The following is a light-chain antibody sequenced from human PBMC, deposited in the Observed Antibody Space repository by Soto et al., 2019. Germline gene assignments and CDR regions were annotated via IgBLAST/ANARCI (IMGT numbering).Light chain of an antibody. J-gene: IGKJ1*01. CDR1: QSISSY. CDR2: AAS. CDR3: HQSYSTPRP. V-gene: IGKV1-39*01. Sequence: DIQMTQSPSSLSASVGDRVTITCRASQSISSYLNWYQQKPGKAPKLLIYAASSLQSGVPSRFSGSGSGTDFTLTISILQPEDFETYYCHQSYSTPRPFGQGTKV.